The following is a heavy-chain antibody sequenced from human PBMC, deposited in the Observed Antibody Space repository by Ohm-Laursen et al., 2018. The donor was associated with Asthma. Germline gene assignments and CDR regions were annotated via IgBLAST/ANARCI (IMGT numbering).Heavy chain of an antibody. CDR1: GFTFSSYG. J-gene: IGHJ4*02. D-gene: IGHD2-2*01. Sequence: SLRLSCTASGFTFSSYGMHWVRQAPGKGLEWVAIISSDGSNKFHAESVKGRITPSRDNSKNTLYLEMNSLRAEDTAVYYCARRSKICYDTSHCFFDYWGQGTLVTVSS. V-gene: IGHV3-30*03. CDR3: ARRSKICYDTSHCFFDY. CDR2: ISSDGSNK.